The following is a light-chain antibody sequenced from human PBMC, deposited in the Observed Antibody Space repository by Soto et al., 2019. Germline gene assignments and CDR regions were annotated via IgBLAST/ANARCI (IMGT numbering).Light chain of an antibody. V-gene: IGKV1-5*03. CDR2: RMS. CDR3: QQYDDHSFT. J-gene: IGKJ2*01. Sequence: GDRVTITCRASQTIRSDLAWYQQKPGKVPKLLIYRMSTLESGVPSRFSGSGSGTEFTLTISSLQPDDFAIYYCQQYDDHSFTFGQGTKLEI. CDR1: QTIRSD.